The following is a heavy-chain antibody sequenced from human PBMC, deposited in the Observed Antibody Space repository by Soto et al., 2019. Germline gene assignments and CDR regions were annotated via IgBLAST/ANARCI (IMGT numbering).Heavy chain of an antibody. J-gene: IGHJ3*02. CDR1: VVSISSYY. V-gene: IGHV4-59*01. D-gene: IGHD6-13*01. CDR2: IYYSGST. CDR3: ARKPRGYSSYHEAFDI. Sequence: PSETLSLTCTFSVVSISSYYWSCIRHPPGKGLEWIGYIYYSGSTNYNPSLKSRVTISVDTSKNQFSLKLSSMTAADTAVYYCARKPRGYSSYHEAFDIWGQGTMVTVSS.